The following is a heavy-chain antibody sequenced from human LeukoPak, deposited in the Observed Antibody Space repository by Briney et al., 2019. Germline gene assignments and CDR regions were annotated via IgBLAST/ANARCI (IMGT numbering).Heavy chain of an antibody. D-gene: IGHD5-24*01. Sequence: GGSLRLSCADSQFTFNGSWMNWVRQAPGKGLEWVSAISGSGGSTYYAGSVKGRFTISRDNSKNTLYLQMNSLRAEDTAVYYCAREMATTVDYWGQGTLVTVSS. J-gene: IGHJ4*02. CDR3: AREMATTVDY. V-gene: IGHV3-23*01. CDR1: QFTFNGSW. CDR2: ISGSGGST.